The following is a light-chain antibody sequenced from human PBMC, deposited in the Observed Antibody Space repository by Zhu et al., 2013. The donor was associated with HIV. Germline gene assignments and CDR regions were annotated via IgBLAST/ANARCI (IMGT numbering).Light chain of an antibody. J-gene: IGLJ2*01. V-gene: IGLV1-40*01. Sequence: QSVLTQPPSVSGAPGQRVTISCTGTSSNIGAGYDVHWYQQLPGTAPKLLIYGNNNRPSGVPDRFSGSKSGTSASLAITGLQAEDEADYYCQSYDSSLSAYVVFGGGTKLTVL. CDR1: SSNIGAGYD. CDR2: GNN. CDR3: QSYDSSLSAYVV.